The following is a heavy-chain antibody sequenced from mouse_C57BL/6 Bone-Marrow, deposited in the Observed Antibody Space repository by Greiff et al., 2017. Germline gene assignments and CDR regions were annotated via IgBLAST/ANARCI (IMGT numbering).Heavy chain of an antibody. V-gene: IGHV5-16*01. CDR1: GFTFSDYY. J-gene: IGHJ3*01. CDR2: INYDGSST. D-gene: IGHD2-1*01. CDR3: ASVYYGGFAY. Sequence: EVKLMESEGGLVQPGSSMKLSCTASGFTFSDYYMAWVRQVPEKGLEWVANINYDGSSTYYLDSLKSRFIISRDNAKNILYLQLSSLKSEDTATYYCASVYYGGFAYWGQGTLVTVSA.